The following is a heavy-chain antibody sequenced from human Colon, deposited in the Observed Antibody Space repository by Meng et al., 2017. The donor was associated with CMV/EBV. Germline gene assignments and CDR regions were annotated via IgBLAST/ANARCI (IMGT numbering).Heavy chain of an antibody. V-gene: IGHV4-59*01. CDR2: IYYTGAT. CDR1: GGSISPYY. D-gene: IGHD3-10*01. J-gene: IGHJ4*02. CDR3: ARTQLWFGASYYSDY. Sequence: SETLSLTCTVSGGSISPYYWSWIRQPSGKGLEWIGYIYYTGATDYNPTLKSRVTISVDASKLQISLKVRPVTAAATAVYFCARTQLWFGASYYSDYWGQGTLVTVSS.